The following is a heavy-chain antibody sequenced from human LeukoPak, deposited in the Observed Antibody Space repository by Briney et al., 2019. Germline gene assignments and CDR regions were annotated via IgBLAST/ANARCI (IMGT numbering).Heavy chain of an antibody. CDR3: ARGVSYYDSSGYYNEYFQH. J-gene: IGHJ1*01. V-gene: IGHV4-39*01. D-gene: IGHD3-22*01. Sequence: SETLSLTCTVSGGSISSSSYYWGWIRQPPGKGLEWIGSIYYSGSTYYNPSLKSRVTISVDTSKNQFSLKLSSVTAADTAVYYCARGVSYYDSSGYYNEYFQHWGQGTLVTVSS. CDR1: GGSISSSSYY. CDR2: IYYSGST.